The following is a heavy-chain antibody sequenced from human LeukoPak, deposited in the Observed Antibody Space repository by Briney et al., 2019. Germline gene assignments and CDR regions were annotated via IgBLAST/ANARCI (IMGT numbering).Heavy chain of an antibody. CDR1: VFTFSNAW. D-gene: IGHD3-3*01. CDR3: TAELYDFWSGYNAFDI. J-gene: IGHJ3*02. V-gene: IGHV3-15*01. Sequence: PGGSLRLSCAASVFTFSNAWMSWVRQAPGKGLEWVGRIKSKTDGGTTDYSAPVKGRFTISRDDSKTTLYLQMNSLKTEDTAVYYCTAELYDFWSGYNAFDIWGQGTMVTVSS. CDR2: IKSKTDGGTT.